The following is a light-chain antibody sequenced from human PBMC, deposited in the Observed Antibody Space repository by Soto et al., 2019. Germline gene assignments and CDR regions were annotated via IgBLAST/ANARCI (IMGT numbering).Light chain of an antibody. CDR3: QSYDSSNVV. CDR1: RGSIASNY. J-gene: IGLJ2*01. CDR2: EDN. Sequence: NFMLTRPHSVSESPGKTVTISCTGSRGSIASNYVQWYQQRPGSAPTTVIYEDNQRPFGVPDRFSGSIDSSSNSASLTISGLRTEDEADYYCQSYDSSNVVFGGGTKLTVL. V-gene: IGLV6-57*02.